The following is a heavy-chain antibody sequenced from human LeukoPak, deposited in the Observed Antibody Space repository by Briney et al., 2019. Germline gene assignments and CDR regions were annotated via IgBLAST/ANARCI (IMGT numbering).Heavy chain of an antibody. Sequence: GGSLRLSCAASGFTFNAYVMHWVRQAPGKGLEWVAVMSYEGTNQNYADSVKGRFTISRDNSKNTLFLQMNSLRAEDTAVYYCARDPRTSGYFFDYWGQGTLVTVSS. CDR2: MSYEGTNQ. CDR1: GFTFNAYV. V-gene: IGHV3-30*04. CDR3: ARDPRTSGYFFDY. D-gene: IGHD3-22*01. J-gene: IGHJ4*02.